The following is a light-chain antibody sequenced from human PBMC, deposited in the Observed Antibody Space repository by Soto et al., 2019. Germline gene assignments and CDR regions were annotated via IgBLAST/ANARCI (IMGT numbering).Light chain of an antibody. V-gene: IGKV1-39*01. J-gene: IGKJ2*01. CDR3: QQSDSTPYT. CDR2: AAA. CDR1: QSISSS. Sequence: DIQMTQSPSSLSASVGDRVTVTCRASQSISSSLNWYQLKPGKAPKLLVYAAATLPSGVPSRFSGSGSGTDFTLTISSLQPEDFASYYWQQSDSTPYTFGQGTKLEIK.